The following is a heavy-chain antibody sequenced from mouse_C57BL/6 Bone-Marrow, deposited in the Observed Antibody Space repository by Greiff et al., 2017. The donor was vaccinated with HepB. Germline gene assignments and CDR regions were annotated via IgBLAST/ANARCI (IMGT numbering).Heavy chain of an antibody. J-gene: IGHJ2*01. V-gene: IGHV5-6*01. CDR1: GFTFSSYG. D-gene: IGHD2-5*01. Sequence: EVQLVESGGDLVKPGGSLKLSCAASGFTFSSYGMSWVRQTPDKRLEWVATISSGGSYTYYPDSVKGRFTISRDNAKNTLYLQMSSLKSEDTAMYYCARLSIVSSFDYWGQGTTLTVSS. CDR2: ISSGGSYT. CDR3: ARLSIVSSFDY.